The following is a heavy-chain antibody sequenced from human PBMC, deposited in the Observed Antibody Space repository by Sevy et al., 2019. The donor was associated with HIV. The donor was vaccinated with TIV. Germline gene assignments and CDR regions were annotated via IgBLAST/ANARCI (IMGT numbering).Heavy chain of an antibody. CDR1: GFTFSSYW. D-gene: IGHD6-25*01. CDR2: INSDGSKT. V-gene: IGHV3-74*01. J-gene: IGHJ4*02. Sequence: GGSLRLSCAASGFTFSSYWMHWVRQAPGKGLVWVSHINSDGSKTGYADSVKCRFTISRDNAKNTLYLQMNSLRAEDTAVYYCARDKSATAVDYWGQGTLVTVSS. CDR3: ARDKSATAVDY.